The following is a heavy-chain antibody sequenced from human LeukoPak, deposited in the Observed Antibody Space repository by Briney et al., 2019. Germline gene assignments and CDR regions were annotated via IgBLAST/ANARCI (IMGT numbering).Heavy chain of an antibody. CDR1: GGSFSGYY. CDR3: ARAGSYYDSIDY. V-gene: IGHV4-59*01. D-gene: IGHD1-26*01. J-gene: IGHJ4*02. CDR2: IYYSGST. Sequence: SETLSLTCAVYGGSFSGYYWSWIRQPPGKGLEWIGYIYYSGSTNYNPSLKSRVTISVDTSKNQFSLKLSSVTAADTAVYYCARAGSYYDSIDYWGQGTLVTVSS.